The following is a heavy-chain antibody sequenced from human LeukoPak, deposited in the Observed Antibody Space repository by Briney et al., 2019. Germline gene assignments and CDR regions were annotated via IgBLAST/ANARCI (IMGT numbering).Heavy chain of an antibody. V-gene: IGHV4-38-2*02. J-gene: IGHJ4*02. Sequence: ASETLSLTCIVSGYSISSGYYWGWIRQPPGKGLEWIGSIYHSGSTYYNPSLKSRVTISVDTSKNQFSLKLSSVTAADTAVYYCARGRGAXDYVWGSYRPTXXFDYWGQGXXVTXSS. CDR2: IYHSGST. CDR1: GYSISSGYY. D-gene: IGHD3-16*02. CDR3: ARGRGAXDYVWGSYRPTXXFDY.